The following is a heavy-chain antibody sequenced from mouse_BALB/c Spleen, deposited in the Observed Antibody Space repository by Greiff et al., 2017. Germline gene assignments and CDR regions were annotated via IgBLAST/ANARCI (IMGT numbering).Heavy chain of an antibody. CDR3: AREGDGGGYAMDY. V-gene: IGHV2-9*02. CDR1: GFSLTSYG. J-gene: IGHJ4*01. CDR2: IWAGGST. Sequence: VKLQESGPGLVAPSQSLSITCTVSGFSLTSYGVHWVRQPPGKGLEWLGVIWAGGSTNYNSALMSRLSISKDNSKSQVFLKMNSLQTDDTAMYYCAREGDGGGYAMDYWGQGTSVTVSS.